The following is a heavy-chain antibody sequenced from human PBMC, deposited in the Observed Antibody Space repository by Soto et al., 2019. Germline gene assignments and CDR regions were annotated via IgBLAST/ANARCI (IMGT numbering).Heavy chain of an antibody. CDR1: GGSISSSNW. CDR2: IYYSGST. D-gene: IGHD2-2*01. J-gene: IGHJ6*02. CDR3: ARLGGYCTITSCYGYYGMDV. Sequence: PSETLSLTCAVSGGSISSSNWWSWVRQPPGKGLEWIGEIYYSGSTYYNPSLESRVTISVDTSKNQFSLKVSSVTAADTAVYYCARLGGYCTITSCYGYYGMDVWGQGTTVTVSS. V-gene: IGHV4-4*02.